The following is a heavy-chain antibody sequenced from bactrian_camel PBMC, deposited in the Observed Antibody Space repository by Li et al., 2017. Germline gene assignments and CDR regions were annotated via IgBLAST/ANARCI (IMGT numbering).Heavy chain of an antibody. CDR3: AADLGPCQVRGRNLVPRPTTFGY. CDR2: IDRTGRT. V-gene: IGHV3S53*01. J-gene: IGHJ6*01. CDR1: RYIHSSYC. D-gene: IGHD1*01. Sequence: HVQLVESGGGSVEAGGSLRLSCDASRYIHSSYCMGWFRQAPGKEREGVAAIDRTGRTSYADSVKGRLTISKDNAKNTLYLEMNSLKPEDSAMYYCAADLGPCQVRGRNLVPRPTTFGYWGQGTQVTVS.